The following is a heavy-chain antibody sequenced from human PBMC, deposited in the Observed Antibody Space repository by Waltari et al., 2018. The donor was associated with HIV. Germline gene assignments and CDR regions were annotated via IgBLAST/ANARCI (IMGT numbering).Heavy chain of an antibody. CDR2: IYHSGST. Sequence: QVQLQESGPGLVKPSETLSLTCTVSGYSISSGYYWGWIRQPPGKGLGWIGSIYHSGSTYYNPSLKSRVTISVDTSKNQFSLKLSSVTAADTAVYYCASPGGVVTAIREYFDYWGQGTLVTVSS. J-gene: IGHJ4*02. CDR3: ASPGGVVTAIREYFDY. V-gene: IGHV4-38-2*02. CDR1: GYSISSGYY. D-gene: IGHD2-21*02.